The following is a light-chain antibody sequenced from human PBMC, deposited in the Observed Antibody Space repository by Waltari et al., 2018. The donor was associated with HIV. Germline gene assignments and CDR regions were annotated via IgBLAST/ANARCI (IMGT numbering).Light chain of an antibody. V-gene: IGLV8-61*01. Sequence: QTVVTQEPSFSVSPGGTVTLTCGLSSGSVSTSSYPSWYQQTPGQAPRTLIYSTNPRSSGVPDRFSGSILGNKAALTITGAQADDESDDYCVLYMGSGIWVFGGGTKLTVL. CDR3: VLYMGSGIWV. CDR2: STN. CDR1: SGSVSTSSY. J-gene: IGLJ3*02.